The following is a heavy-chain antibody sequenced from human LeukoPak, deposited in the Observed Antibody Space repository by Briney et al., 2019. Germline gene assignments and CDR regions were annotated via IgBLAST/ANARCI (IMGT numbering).Heavy chain of an antibody. CDR1: GFTFSDYY. CDR3: ARAHRSYYDFWSGSGQGYYYYYYGMDV. D-gene: IGHD3-3*01. V-gene: IGHV3-11*01. Sequence: GGSLRLSCAASGFTFSDYYMSWIRQAPGKGLEWVSYISSSGSTIYYADSVKGRFTISRDNAKNSLYLQMNSLRAEDTAVYYCARAHRSYYDFWSGSGQGYYYYYYGMDVWGQGTTVTVSS. J-gene: IGHJ6*02. CDR2: ISSSGSTI.